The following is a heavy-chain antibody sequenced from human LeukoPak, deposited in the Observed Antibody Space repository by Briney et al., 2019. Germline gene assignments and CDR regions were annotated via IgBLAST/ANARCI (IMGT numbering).Heavy chain of an antibody. Sequence: ASVKVSCKASEYTFTSYDIKWVRQATGQGLEWMGWMNPNSGNTGYALKFQGRVTMTRSTSISTAYMELSSLRSDDSAVYFCARKSNTSSGWFAFDYWGQGTLVTVSS. CDR3: ARKSNTSSGWFAFDY. CDR1: EYTFTSYD. J-gene: IGHJ4*02. D-gene: IGHD6-19*01. V-gene: IGHV1-8*01. CDR2: MNPNSGNT.